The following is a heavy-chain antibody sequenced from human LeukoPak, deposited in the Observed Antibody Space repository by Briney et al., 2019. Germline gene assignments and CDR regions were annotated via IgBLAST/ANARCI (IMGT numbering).Heavy chain of an antibody. CDR2: IKQDGSEK. Sequence: GGSLRLSCAASGFTFSSYWMSWVRQAPGKGLEWVANIKQDGSEKYYVDSVKGRFTISRDNAKNSLYLQMNSLRAEDTAVYYCARPLYSGSWYPSGMDVWGQGTTVTVSS. V-gene: IGHV3-7*01. CDR3: ARPLYSGSWYPSGMDV. J-gene: IGHJ6*02. CDR1: GFTFSSYW. D-gene: IGHD6-13*01.